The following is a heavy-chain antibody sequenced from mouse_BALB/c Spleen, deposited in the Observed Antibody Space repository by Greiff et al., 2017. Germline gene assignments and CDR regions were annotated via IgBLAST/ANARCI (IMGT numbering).Heavy chain of an antibody. CDR1: GYTFTSYT. CDR2: INPSSGYT. Sequence: QVQLQQSGAELARPGASVKMSCKASGYTFTSYTMHWVKQRPGQGLEWIGYINPSSGYTNYNQKFKDKATLTADKSSSTAYMQLSSLTSEDSEVYYCARGLRYAMDYWGQGTSVTVSS. J-gene: IGHJ4*01. D-gene: IGHD2-4*01. CDR3: ARGLRYAMDY. V-gene: IGHV1-4*01.